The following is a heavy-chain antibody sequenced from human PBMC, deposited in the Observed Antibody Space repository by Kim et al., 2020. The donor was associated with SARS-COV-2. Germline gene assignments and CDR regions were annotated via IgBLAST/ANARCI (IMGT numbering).Heavy chain of an antibody. V-gene: IGHV3-30*04. CDR1: AFTFSSYA. J-gene: IGHJ4*02. CDR3: ARGLAWPFCGGDCYPGAY. Sequence: GGSLRLSCAASAFTFSSYAMDWVRQAPGKGLEWVAAISYDGSIKYYADSVKGRFTISRDNSKNTLYLQMNSLRAEDTAVYYCARGLAWPFCGGDCYPGAYWGQGTLVTVSS. CDR2: ISYDGSIK. D-gene: IGHD2-21*02.